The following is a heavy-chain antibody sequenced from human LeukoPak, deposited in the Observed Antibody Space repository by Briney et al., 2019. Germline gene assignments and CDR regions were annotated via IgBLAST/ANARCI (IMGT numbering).Heavy chain of an antibody. V-gene: IGHV4-31*03. Sequence: PSETLSLTCTVSGGSISSGGYSWSWIRQHPGKGLEWIGYIYYSGSTYYNPSLKSRVTISVDTSKNRFSLKLSSVTAADTAVYYCARDREGAFDIWGQGTMVTVSS. J-gene: IGHJ3*02. CDR3: ARDREGAFDI. CDR2: IYYSGST. D-gene: IGHD5-24*01. CDR1: GGSISSGGYS.